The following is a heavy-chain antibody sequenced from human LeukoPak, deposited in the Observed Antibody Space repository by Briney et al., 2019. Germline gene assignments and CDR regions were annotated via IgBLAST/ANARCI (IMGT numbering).Heavy chain of an antibody. CDR1: GFTFSSYA. CDR3: AKDQDFWSGYTHFDY. Sequence: SGGSLRLSCAASGFTFSSYAMSWVRQAPGKGLEWVSAISGSGGSTYYADSVKGRFTTSRDNSKNTLYLQMNSLRAEDTAVYYCAKDQDFWSGYTHFDYWGQGALVTVSS. D-gene: IGHD3-3*01. V-gene: IGHV3-23*01. J-gene: IGHJ4*02. CDR2: ISGSGGST.